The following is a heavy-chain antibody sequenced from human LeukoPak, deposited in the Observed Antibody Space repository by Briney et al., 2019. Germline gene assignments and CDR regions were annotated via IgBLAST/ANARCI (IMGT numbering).Heavy chain of an antibody. CDR3: ASTGYCSSTSCYGIDY. D-gene: IGHD2-2*01. Sequence: GESLKISCKGSGYSFTSYWIGWVRQMPGKGLEWMGIIYPGDSDTRYSPSFQGHVTISADKSISTAYLQWSSLKASDTAMYYCASTGYCSSTSCYGIDYWGQGTLVTVSS. J-gene: IGHJ4*02. V-gene: IGHV5-51*01. CDR2: IYPGDSDT. CDR1: GYSFTSYW.